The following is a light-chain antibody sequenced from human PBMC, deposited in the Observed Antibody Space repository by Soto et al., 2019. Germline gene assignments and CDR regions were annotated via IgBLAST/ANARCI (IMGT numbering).Light chain of an antibody. V-gene: IGLV2-14*01. CDR2: EVS. CDR1: SSDVGGYNY. Sequence: SVLTQPASVSGSPGQSITISCTGISSDVGGYNYVSWYQQHPGKAPKLMIYEVSNRPSGVSNRFSGSKSGNTASLTISGLQAEDEADYYCSSYTSSSTYVFGTGTKVTVL. J-gene: IGLJ1*01. CDR3: SSYTSSSTYV.